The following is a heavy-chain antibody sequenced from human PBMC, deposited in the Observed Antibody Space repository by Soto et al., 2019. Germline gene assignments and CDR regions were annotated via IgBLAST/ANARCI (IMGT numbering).Heavy chain of an antibody. Sequence: QLQLQESGPGLVKPSETLSLTCTVSGGSISSSSYYWGWIRQPPGKGLEWIGSIYYSGSTYYNPSLKSRVTISVDTSKNQFSLKLSSVTAADTAVYYCARARRSNVLRYFDWLGDYYYYYGMDVWGQGTTVTVSS. CDR1: GGSISSSSYY. V-gene: IGHV4-39*01. CDR3: ARARRSNVLRYFDWLGDYYYYYGMDV. CDR2: IYYSGST. D-gene: IGHD3-9*01. J-gene: IGHJ6*02.